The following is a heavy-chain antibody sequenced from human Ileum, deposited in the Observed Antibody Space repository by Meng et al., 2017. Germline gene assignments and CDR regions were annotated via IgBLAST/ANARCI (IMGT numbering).Heavy chain of an antibody. J-gene: IGHJ4*02. CDR3: ATGGNNSCFYLGY. D-gene: IGHD2/OR15-2a*01. Sequence: EWGPGRVKRGGTLTLSRAVSGDTISTYAGRTVGRQSPKRRLEWIGVSALSERTNYDPSLTDRVTMSVDKAKRQISLNLSSVTAEDTAVYYCATGGNNSCFYLGYWGQGTLVTVSS. CDR2: SALSERT. CDR1: GDTISTYAG. V-gene: IGHV4-4*02.